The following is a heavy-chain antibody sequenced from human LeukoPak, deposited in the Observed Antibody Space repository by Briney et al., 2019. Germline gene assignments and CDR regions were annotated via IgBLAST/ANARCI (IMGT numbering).Heavy chain of an antibody. CDR1: GYTFTTYT. CDR3: TRGAKFRFYGSGTYYTSLPFDP. J-gene: IGHJ5*02. V-gene: IGHV1-3*03. CDR2: INTGNGHT. D-gene: IGHD3-10*01. Sequence: ASVKVSCQVSGYTFTTYTIHWVRQAPGQRLEWMGWINTGNGHTKYSQEFQDRVTITRDTSASTAYMELSSLRSDDMAIYFCTRGAKFRFYGSGTYYTSLPFDPWGQGTLVTVSS.